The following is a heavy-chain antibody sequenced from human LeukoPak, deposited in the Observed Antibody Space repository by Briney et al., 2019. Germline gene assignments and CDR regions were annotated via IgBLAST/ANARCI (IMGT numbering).Heavy chain of an antibody. CDR2: IKSKTDGGTT. CDR1: GFTFSNAW. V-gene: IGHV3-15*01. J-gene: IGHJ4*02. D-gene: IGHD3-22*01. CDR3: TTDMYYYDSSGYYTPGDY. Sequence: GGFLRLSCAASGFTFSNAWMSWVRQAPGKGLEWVGRIKSKTDGGTTDYAAPVKGRFTISRDDSKNTLYLQMNSLKTEDTAVYYCTTDMYYYDSSGYYTPGDYWGQGTLVTVSS.